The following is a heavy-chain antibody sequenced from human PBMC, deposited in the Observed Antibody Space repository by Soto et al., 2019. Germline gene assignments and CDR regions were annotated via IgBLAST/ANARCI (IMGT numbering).Heavy chain of an antibody. Sequence: GASVKVSCKASRYEFTGYYMHWMRQAPGQGLEWMGWSNPNSGGTNYAQKFQGRVTMTRDTSISTAYMELSRLTSDDTAVYYWARDTIGYYYDSSGYYGKWYYDLWGRGTLVTVSS. CDR1: RYEFTGYY. J-gene: IGHJ2*01. CDR3: ARDTIGYYYDSSGYYGKWYYDL. CDR2: SNPNSGGT. V-gene: IGHV1-2*02. D-gene: IGHD3-22*01.